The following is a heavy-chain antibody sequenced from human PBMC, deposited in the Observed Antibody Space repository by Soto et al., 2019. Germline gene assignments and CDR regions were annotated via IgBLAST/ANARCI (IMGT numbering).Heavy chain of an antibody. CDR1: GYTFTSYA. Sequence: SCKASGYTFTSYAMHWVRQAPGKGLEWVAVISYDGSNKYYADSVKGRFTIYRDNSKNTLYLQMNSLRAEDTAVYFCARDYYRFNSGYGFSMDVWGQGTTVTVSS. D-gene: IGHD5-12*01. CDR2: ISYDGSNK. V-gene: IGHV3-30-3*01. J-gene: IGHJ6*02. CDR3: ARDYYRFNSGYGFSMDV.